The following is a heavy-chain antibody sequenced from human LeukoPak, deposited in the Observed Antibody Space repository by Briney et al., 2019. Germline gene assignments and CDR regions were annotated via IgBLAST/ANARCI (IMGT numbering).Heavy chain of an antibody. J-gene: IGHJ6*02. V-gene: IGHV4-34*01. CDR1: GGSFSGYY. CDR2: INHSGST. CDR3: ARRAPHYYGMDV. Sequence: PSETLSLTCAVYGGSFSGYYWSWIRQPPGKGLEWIGEINHSGSTNYNPSLKSRVTISVDTSKNQFSLKLSSVTAADTAVYYCARRAPHYYGMDVWGQGTTVTVSS.